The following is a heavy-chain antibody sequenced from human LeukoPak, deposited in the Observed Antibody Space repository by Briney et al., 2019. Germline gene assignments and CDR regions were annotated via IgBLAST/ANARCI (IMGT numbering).Heavy chain of an antibody. V-gene: IGHV1-69*05. CDR3: ARDYRGWYYFDY. J-gene: IGHJ4*02. CDR2: IIPIFGTA. CDR1: GGTFSSYA. Sequence: SVKVSCKASGGTFSSYAISWVRQAPGQGLEWMGGIIPIFGTANYAQKFQGRVTITTDESTSTAYMELSSLRSEDTAVYYCARDYRGWYYFDYWGQGTLVTVSS. D-gene: IGHD6-19*01.